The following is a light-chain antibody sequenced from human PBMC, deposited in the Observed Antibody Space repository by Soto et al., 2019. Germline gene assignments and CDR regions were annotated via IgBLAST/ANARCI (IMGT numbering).Light chain of an antibody. Sequence: ENVLTQSPGTLSLSPGERATLSCRASQSVGNNYLAWYQQRPGQAPRLLIYGASTRATGVPDRFSGSGSGTDFTLTIIRLEPEDFAVYYCQQYGRSLWTFGQGTKVEIK. CDR1: QSVGNNY. CDR3: QQYGRSLWT. J-gene: IGKJ1*01. V-gene: IGKV3-20*01. CDR2: GAS.